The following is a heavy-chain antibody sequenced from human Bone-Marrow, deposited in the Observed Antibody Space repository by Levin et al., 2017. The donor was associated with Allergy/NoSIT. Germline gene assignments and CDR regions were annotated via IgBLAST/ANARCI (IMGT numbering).Heavy chain of an antibody. V-gene: IGHV3-30*18. J-gene: IGHJ5*02. CDR1: GFAFSSYG. Sequence: TGGSLRLSCATSGFAFSSYGMHWVRQAPGKGLEWVAVISHDEINKYYADSVKGRFTISRDNSKNTLYLQMNSLRAEDTAFYYCAKVGGADAGSAWGQGTLVTVSS. CDR2: ISHDEINK. CDR3: AKVGGADAGSA. D-gene: IGHD4/OR15-4a*01.